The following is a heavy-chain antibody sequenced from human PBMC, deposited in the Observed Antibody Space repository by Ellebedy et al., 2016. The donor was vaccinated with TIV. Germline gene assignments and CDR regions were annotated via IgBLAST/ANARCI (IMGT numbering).Heavy chain of an antibody. V-gene: IGHV4-30-2*01. CDR2: IYHSGST. CDR3: ASGSSGYYPYYYYYMDV. CDR1: GGPISSGGYS. Sequence: SETLSLXCAVSGGPISSGGYSWSWIRQPPGKGLEWIGYIYHSGSTYYNPSLKSRVTISVDRSKNQFSLKLSSVTAADTAVYYCASGSSGYYPYYYYYMDVWGKGTTVTVSS. J-gene: IGHJ6*03. D-gene: IGHD3-22*01.